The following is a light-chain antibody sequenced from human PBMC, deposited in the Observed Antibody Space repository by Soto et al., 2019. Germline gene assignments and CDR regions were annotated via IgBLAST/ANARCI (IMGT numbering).Light chain of an antibody. CDR2: EVS. V-gene: IGLV2-14*03. CDR3: SSYTTSSTRV. Sequence: SVLTQPASVSGSPGQSITISCTGTSSDVGAYDFVSWYQQHPDKAPKLMIYEVSNRPSGVSHRFSGSKSVNTATLTISGLQAEDEADYYCSSYTTSSTRVFGTGTKVTVL. J-gene: IGLJ1*01. CDR1: SSDVGAYDF.